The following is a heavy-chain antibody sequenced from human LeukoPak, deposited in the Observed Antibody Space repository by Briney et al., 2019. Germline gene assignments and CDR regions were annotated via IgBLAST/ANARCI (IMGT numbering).Heavy chain of an antibody. CDR2: INGDGNYT. V-gene: IGHV3-74*01. CDR1: GFTFSSYW. Sequence: GGSLRLPCAASGFTFSSYWMHWVRQAPGKGLVWVSRINGDGNYTTYADSVKGRFTISRDNAKNTLSLQMNSLRAEDTAVYYCAREYSSGWTSDYWGQGTLVTVSS. D-gene: IGHD6-19*01. J-gene: IGHJ4*02. CDR3: AREYSSGWTSDY.